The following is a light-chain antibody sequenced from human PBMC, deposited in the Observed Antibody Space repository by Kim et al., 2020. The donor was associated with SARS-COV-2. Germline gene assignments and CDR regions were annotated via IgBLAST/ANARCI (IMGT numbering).Light chain of an antibody. J-gene: IGKJ1*01. Sequence: VGDRVTITCRASQGIGRDLAWYQQKPGKAPRLLIFAASSLQTGVPSRFSGSGSGTDFTLTISSLQPDDFATYYCLQGYSYSWTFGQGTKVEIK. V-gene: IGKV1-6*01. CDR2: AAS. CDR1: QGIGRD. CDR3: LQGYSYSWT.